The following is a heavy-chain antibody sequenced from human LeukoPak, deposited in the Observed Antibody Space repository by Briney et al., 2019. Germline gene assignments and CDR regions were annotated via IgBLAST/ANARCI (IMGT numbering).Heavy chain of an antibody. CDR2: IKSKTDGGTS. Sequence: GGSLRLSCAASGFTFSSYEMNWVRQAPGKGLEWVGHIKSKTDGGTSDYAAPVKGRFTISRDDSKNTLYLQMNSLNTEDTAVYFCATPPRYYYGSGSPVPPNDYWGHGTLVTVSS. CDR1: GFTFSSYE. D-gene: IGHD3-10*01. V-gene: IGHV3-15*01. CDR3: ATPPRYYYGSGSPVPPNDY. J-gene: IGHJ4*01.